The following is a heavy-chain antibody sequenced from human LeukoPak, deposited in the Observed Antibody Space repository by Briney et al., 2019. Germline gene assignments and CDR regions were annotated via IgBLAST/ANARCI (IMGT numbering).Heavy chain of an antibody. CDR2: ISAYNGNT. J-gene: IGHJ3*02. Sequence: GASVKVSFKASGYTFTSYGISWVRQAPGQGLEWMGWISAYNGNTNYAQKLQGRVTMTTDTSTSTAYMELRSLRSDDTAVYYCARDRDLYCSGGSCYSYAFDIWGQGTMVTVSS. V-gene: IGHV1-18*01. CDR1: GYTFTSYG. CDR3: ARDRDLYCSGGSCYSYAFDI. D-gene: IGHD2-15*01.